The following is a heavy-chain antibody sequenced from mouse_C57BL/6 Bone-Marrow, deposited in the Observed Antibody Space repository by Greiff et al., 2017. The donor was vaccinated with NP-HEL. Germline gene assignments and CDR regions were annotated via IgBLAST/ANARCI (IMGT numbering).Heavy chain of an antibody. J-gene: IGHJ2*01. CDR1: GYTFTEYT. CDR3: ARHEWDYYGSRPYFDY. D-gene: IGHD1-1*01. CDR2: FYPGSGSI. Sequence: LQESGAELVKPGASVKLSCKASGYTFTEYTIHWVKQRSGQGLEWIGWFYPGSGSIKYNEKFKDKATLTADKSSSTVYMELSRLTSEDSAVYFCARHEWDYYGSRPYFDYWGQGTTLTVSS. V-gene: IGHV1-62-2*01.